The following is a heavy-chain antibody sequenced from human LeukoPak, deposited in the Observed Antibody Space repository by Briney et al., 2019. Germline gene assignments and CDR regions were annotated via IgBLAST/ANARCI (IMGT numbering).Heavy chain of an antibody. J-gene: IGHJ6*04. CDR2: FDPEDGET. D-gene: IGHD3-10*01. V-gene: IGHV1-24*01. CDR1: GYTLTELS. Sequence: ASVKVSCKVSGYTLTELSMHWVRQAPGRGLEWMGGFDPEDGETIYAQKLQGRVTMTEDTSTDTAYMELSSLRSEDTAVYYCATDGRAYYYGSGSRGGMDVWGKGTTVTVPS. CDR3: ATDGRAYYYGSGSRGGMDV.